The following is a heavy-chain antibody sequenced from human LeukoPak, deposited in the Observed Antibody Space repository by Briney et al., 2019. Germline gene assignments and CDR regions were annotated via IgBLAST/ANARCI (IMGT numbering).Heavy chain of an antibody. D-gene: IGHD3-10*01. CDR2: ISWSSGSI. CDR1: GFTFDDYA. CDR3: AKGLWFGELLSHFDY. Sequence: GGSLRLSCAASGFTFDDYAMHWVRQAPGKGLEWVSGISWSSGSIGYADSVKGRFTISRDNAKNSLYLQMNSLRAEDTALYYCAKGLWFGELLSHFDYWGQGTLVTVSS. V-gene: IGHV3-9*01. J-gene: IGHJ4*02.